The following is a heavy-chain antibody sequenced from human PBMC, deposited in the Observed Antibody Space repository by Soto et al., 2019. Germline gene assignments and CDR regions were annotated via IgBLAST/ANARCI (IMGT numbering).Heavy chain of an antibody. J-gene: IGHJ4*02. CDR3: ASDHGCRGWHS. D-gene: IGHD6-19*01. V-gene: IGHV3-66*01. CDR2: IHRDGTT. Sequence: EVQLVESGGGLVQPGGSLRLSCVGSGFTVSTYYMSWVRQAPGKGLEWVSSIHRDGTTYYAGSVKGRFIVSRDSSENTVSLQMNSLTADDTALYFCASDHGCRGWHSWGQGTVVTVSS. CDR1: GFTVSTYY.